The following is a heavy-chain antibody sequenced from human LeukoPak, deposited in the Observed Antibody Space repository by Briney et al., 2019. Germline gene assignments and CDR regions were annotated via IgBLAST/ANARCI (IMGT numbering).Heavy chain of an antibody. CDR1: GFTFSTYN. CDR3: ASSLFGVVAPGY. D-gene: IGHD3-3*01. CDR2: ISSSSTYI. V-gene: IGHV3-21*01. Sequence: GGSLRLSCAASGFTFSTYNMNWFRQAPGKGLEWVSSISSSSTYIYYADSVKGRFTISRDNAKNSLYLQMNSLRAEDSAVYYCASSLFGVVAPGYWGQGTLVTVSS. J-gene: IGHJ4*02.